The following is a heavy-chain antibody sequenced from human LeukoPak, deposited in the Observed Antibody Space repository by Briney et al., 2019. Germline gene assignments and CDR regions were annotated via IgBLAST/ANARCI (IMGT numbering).Heavy chain of an antibody. CDR2: INHSGST. CDR3: ARGSDQGLEVHWFDP. D-gene: IGHD3-3*01. V-gene: IGHV4-34*01. Sequence: PSETLSLTCAVYGGSFSGYYWSWIRQPPGKGLEWIGEINHSGSTNYNPSLKSRVTISVDTSKNQFSLRLSSVTAADTAVYYCARGSDQGLEVHWFDPWGQGTLVTVSS. CDR1: GGSFSGYY. J-gene: IGHJ5*02.